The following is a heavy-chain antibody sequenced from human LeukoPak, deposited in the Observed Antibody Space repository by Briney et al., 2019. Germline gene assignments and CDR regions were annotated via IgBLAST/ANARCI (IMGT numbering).Heavy chain of an antibody. J-gene: IGHJ4*02. Sequence: SETLSLTCTVSGGSISSGGYSWSWIRQHPGKGLEWIGYIYYSGSTYYNPSLKSRVTISVDTSKNQFSLKLSSVTAADTAVYYCARVRVRGVITVIDYWGQGTLVTVSS. CDR2: IYYSGST. V-gene: IGHV4-31*03. CDR3: ARVRVRGVITVIDY. CDR1: GGSISSGGYS. D-gene: IGHD3-10*01.